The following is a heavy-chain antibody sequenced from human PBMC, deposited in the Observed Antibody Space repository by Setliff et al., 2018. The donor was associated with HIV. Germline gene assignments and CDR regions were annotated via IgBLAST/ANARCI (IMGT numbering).Heavy chain of an antibody. V-gene: IGHV3-23*01. Sequence: GGSLRLSCAASGFTFSSFAMTWVRQAPRKGLEWVSSISASATSVYNADSVKGRFTISRDNSKNTLYLQMNSLRAEDTAMYYCTRGGAGQLVFFDSWGQGTLVTVSS. CDR2: ISASATSV. CDR1: GFTFSSFA. CDR3: TRGGAGQLVFFDS. D-gene: IGHD2-2*01. J-gene: IGHJ4*02.